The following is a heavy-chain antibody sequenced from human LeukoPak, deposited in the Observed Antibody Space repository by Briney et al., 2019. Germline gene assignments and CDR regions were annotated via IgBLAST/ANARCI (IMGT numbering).Heavy chain of an antibody. J-gene: IGHJ4*02. Sequence: GGSLRLSCAASGFTFSSYSMNWVRQAPGKGLEWVSAISGSGGSTYYADSVKGRFTISRDNSKNTLYLQMNSLRAEDTAVYYCAKIRYDILTGYKNFDYWGQGTLVTVSS. D-gene: IGHD3-9*01. CDR3: AKIRYDILTGYKNFDY. CDR1: GFTFSSYS. V-gene: IGHV3-23*01. CDR2: ISGSGGST.